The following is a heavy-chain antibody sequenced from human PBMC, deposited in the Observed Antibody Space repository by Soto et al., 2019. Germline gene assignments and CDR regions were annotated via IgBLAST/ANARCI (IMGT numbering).Heavy chain of an antibody. Sequence: TLSFTFIVSVVSIGCDGYYWTPNRKHPQKGLEWIGHIYYSGSTYYNPSLKSRVTVSVDTSKNQFSLKLSSVTAADTAVYYCAREYYYDSSGFDYWGQGTLVTVSS. CDR3: AREYYYDSSGFDY. J-gene: IGHJ4*02. V-gene: IGHV4-31*03. D-gene: IGHD3-22*01. CDR2: IYYSGST. CDR1: VVSIGCDGYY.